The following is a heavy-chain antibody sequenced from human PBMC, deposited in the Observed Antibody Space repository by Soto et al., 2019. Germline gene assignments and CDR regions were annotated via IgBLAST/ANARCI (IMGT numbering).Heavy chain of an antibody. J-gene: IGHJ6*02. Sequence: PGESLRLYWRKYGFTDSSNYMSWVRQALGKGLECISIIYSAGNTYYADSVKGRFTISRDNSKNTLYLQMNSLGAEDTAVYYCARDFVVGGPTINYYYGMDVWGQGT. V-gene: IGHV3-66*01. CDR1: GFTDSSNY. D-gene: IGHD1-26*01. CDR2: IYSAGNT. CDR3: ARDFVVGGPTINYYYGMDV.